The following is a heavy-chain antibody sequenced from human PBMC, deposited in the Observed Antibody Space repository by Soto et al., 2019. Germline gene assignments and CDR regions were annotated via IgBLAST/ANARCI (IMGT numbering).Heavy chain of an antibody. J-gene: IGHJ4*02. CDR3: ARAVAVAADFDY. Sequence: PSETLSLTCTVSGGSVSSGSYYWSWIRQPPGKGLEWIGYIYYSGSTNYNPSLKSRVTTSVDTSKNQFSLKLSSVTAADTAVYYCARAVAVAADFDYWGQGTLVTVSS. CDR1: GGSVSSGSYY. V-gene: IGHV4-61*01. CDR2: IYYSGST. D-gene: IGHD6-19*01.